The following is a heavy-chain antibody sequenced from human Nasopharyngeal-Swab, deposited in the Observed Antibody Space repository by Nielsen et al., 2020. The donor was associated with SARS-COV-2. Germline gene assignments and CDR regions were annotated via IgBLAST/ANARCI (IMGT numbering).Heavy chain of an antibody. D-gene: IGHD3-3*01. CDR1: GFTFSSYW. J-gene: IGHJ6*03. Sequence: GGSLRLSCAASGFTFSSYWMSWVRQAPGKGLEWVANIKQDGSEKYYADSVEGRFTISRDNAKNSLYLQMNSLRAEDTALYYCAKLGGLYDFWSGYYDYMDVWGKGTTVTVSS. CDR3: AKLGGLYDFWSGYYDYMDV. V-gene: IGHV3-7*03. CDR2: IKQDGSEK.